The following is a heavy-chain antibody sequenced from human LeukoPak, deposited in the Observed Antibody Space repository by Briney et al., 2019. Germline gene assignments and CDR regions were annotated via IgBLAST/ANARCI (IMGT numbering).Heavy chain of an antibody. D-gene: IGHD6-19*01. J-gene: IGHJ3*02. Sequence: ASVKVSCKASGCTFTSYGISWVRQAPGQGLEWMGWISAYNGNTNYAQKLQGRVTMTTDTSTSTAYMELRSLRSDDTAVYYCARDVAVAGTADDAFDIWGQGTMVTVSS. CDR2: ISAYNGNT. CDR1: GCTFTSYG. V-gene: IGHV1-18*01. CDR3: ARDVAVAGTADDAFDI.